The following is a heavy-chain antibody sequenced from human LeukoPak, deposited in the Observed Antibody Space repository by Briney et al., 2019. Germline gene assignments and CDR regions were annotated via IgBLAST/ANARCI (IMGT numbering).Heavy chain of an antibody. V-gene: IGHV4-30-2*01. Sequence: KTSETLSLTCAVSGGSISSGGYSWSWIRQPPGKGLEWIGYIYHSGSTYYNPSLKSRVTISVDRSKNQFSLKLSSVTAADTAVYYCARSHGGNSVFVDYWGQGTLVTVSS. CDR2: IYHSGST. J-gene: IGHJ4*02. D-gene: IGHD4-23*01. CDR1: GGSISSGGYS. CDR3: ARSHGGNSVFVDY.